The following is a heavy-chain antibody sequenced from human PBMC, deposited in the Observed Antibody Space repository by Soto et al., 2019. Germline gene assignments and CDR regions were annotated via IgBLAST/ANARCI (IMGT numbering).Heavy chain of an antibody. J-gene: IGHJ5*02. D-gene: IGHD6-13*01. Sequence: GGSLRLSCAASGFTFSSYSMNWVRQAPGKGLEWVSSISSSSSYIYYADSVKGRFTISRDNAKNSLYLQMNSLRAEDTAVHYCARDPGYSSSWYFVDPWGQGTLVTVSS. CDR2: ISSSSSYI. V-gene: IGHV3-21*01. CDR1: GFTFSSYS. CDR3: ARDPGYSSSWYFVDP.